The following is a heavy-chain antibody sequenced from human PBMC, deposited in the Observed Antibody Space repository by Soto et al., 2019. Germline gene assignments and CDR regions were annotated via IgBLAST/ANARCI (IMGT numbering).Heavy chain of an antibody. CDR2: INHSGST. D-gene: IGHD2-2*01. CDR3: ASFPEMRYCSSTSCYGKRKNWFDP. V-gene: IGHV4-34*01. Sequence: SETLSLTCAVYGGSFSGYYWSWIRQPPGKGLEWIGEINHSGSTNYNPSLKSRVTISVDTSKNQFSLKLGSVTAADTAGYYCASFPEMRYCSSTSCYGKRKNWFDPWGQGTLVTVSS. CDR1: GGSFSGYY. J-gene: IGHJ5*02.